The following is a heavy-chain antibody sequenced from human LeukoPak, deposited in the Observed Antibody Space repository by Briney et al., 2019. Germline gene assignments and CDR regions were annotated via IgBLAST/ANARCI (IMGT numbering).Heavy chain of an antibody. J-gene: IGHJ4*02. D-gene: IGHD6-6*01. CDR1: GFTFSTYW. Sequence: GGSLRLSWAASGFTFSTYWMHWVRQAPGKGLVWVSRINSDGSSTIYADSVKGRFTISRDNAKNTLYLQMNSLRADDTAVYYCARGGVYSTSAVDYWGQGTLVTVSS. V-gene: IGHV3-74*01. CDR3: ARGGVYSTSAVDY. CDR2: INSDGSST.